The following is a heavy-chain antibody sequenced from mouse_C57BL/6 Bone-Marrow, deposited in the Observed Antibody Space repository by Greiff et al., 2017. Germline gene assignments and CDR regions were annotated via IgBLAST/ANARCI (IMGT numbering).Heavy chain of an antibody. D-gene: IGHD1-1*01. CDR3: ARQGYYYGSGCVLFAY. J-gene: IGHJ3*01. V-gene: IGHV1-82*01. Sequence: VQLQQSGPELVKPGASVKISCKASGYAFSSSWMNWVKQRPGKGLEWIGRIYPGDGDTNYNGKFKGKATLTADKSSSPAYMQLSSLTSEDSAVYFCARQGYYYGSGCVLFAYWGQGTLVTVSA. CDR2: IYPGDGDT. CDR1: GYAFSSSW.